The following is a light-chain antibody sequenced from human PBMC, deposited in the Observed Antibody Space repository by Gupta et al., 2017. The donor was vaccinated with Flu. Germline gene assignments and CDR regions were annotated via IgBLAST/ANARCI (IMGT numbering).Light chain of an antibody. Sequence: QSALTQPPSASGSPGQSVTISCAGTSSDVGGYNYVSWYQHHPGKAPNLMLYEGSKRPSGVPERFSCDNYCDTASLIANRRQAEDEAEEYCCSSLGSSKPREFFGTGTKVTVL. J-gene: IGLJ1*01. CDR3: CSSLGSSKPREF. CDR1: SSDVGGYNY. CDR2: EGS. V-gene: IGLV2-8*01.